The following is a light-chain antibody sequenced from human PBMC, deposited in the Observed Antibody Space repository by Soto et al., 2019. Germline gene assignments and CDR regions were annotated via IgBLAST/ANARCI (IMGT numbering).Light chain of an antibody. CDR2: GAS. J-gene: IGKJ1*01. V-gene: IGKV3-20*01. CDR1: QSVSSSF. Sequence: EIVLTQSPGTLSLSPGERATLSCRASQSVSSSFLAWYQQKPGQAPRLLIYGASSRATGIPDRFSGSGSGTDFTLTXSRLEPEDXAVYYCQQYXSSPWTFXXXTKX. CDR3: QQYXSSPWT.